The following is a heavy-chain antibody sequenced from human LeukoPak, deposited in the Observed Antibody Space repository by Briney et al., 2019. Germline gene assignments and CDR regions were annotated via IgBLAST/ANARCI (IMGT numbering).Heavy chain of an antibody. CDR2: IYYSGST. D-gene: IGHD6-19*01. CDR3: AKGPIAVAEERGFDY. J-gene: IGHJ4*02. CDR1: GGSISSSSYY. Sequence: SETLSLTCTVSGGSISSSSYYWGWIRQPPGKGLEWIGSIYYSGSTYYNPSLKSRVTISVDTSKNQFSLKLSSVTAADTAVYYCAKGPIAVAEERGFDYWGQGTLVTVSS. V-gene: IGHV4-39*01.